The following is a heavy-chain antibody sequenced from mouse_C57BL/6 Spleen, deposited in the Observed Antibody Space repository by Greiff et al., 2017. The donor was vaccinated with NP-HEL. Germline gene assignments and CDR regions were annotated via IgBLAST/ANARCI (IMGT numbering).Heavy chain of an antibody. CDR3: ARYCSSGPVAY. CDR1: GYTFTSYW. V-gene: IGHV1-64*01. Sequence: QVQLQQPGAELVKPGASVKLSCKASGYTFTSYWMHWVKQRPGQGLEWIGMIHPNSGSTNYNEKFKSKATLTVDKSSSTAYMQLSSLTSEASAVYFYARYCSSGPVAYWGQGTLVTVSA. J-gene: IGHJ3*01. D-gene: IGHD6-1*01. CDR2: IHPNSGST.